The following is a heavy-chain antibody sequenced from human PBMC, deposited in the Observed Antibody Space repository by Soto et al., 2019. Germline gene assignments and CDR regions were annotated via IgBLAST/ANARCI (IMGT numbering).Heavy chain of an antibody. CDR1: GGSISSGGYS. Sequence: SETLSLTCAVSGGSISSGGYSWSWIRQPPGKGLEWIGYIYHSGSTYYNPSLKSRVTISVDRSKNQFSLKLSSVTAADTSVYYCAGSGYSPNSGMYVWAQGTTVTVSS. D-gene: IGHD3-22*01. CDR3: AGSGYSPNSGMYV. J-gene: IGHJ6*02. CDR2: IYHSGST. V-gene: IGHV4-30-2*01.